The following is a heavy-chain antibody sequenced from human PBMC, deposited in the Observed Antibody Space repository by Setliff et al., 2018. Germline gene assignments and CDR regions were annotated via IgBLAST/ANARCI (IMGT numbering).Heavy chain of an antibody. J-gene: IGHJ6*03. Sequence: ASVKVSCKASGYTFTSYDINWVRQATGQGLEWMGWMNPNSGNTGYAQKLQGRVTMTRNTSISTAYMELSSLRSEDTAVYYCARGPGYCSSTSCYDPDYYYYYMDVWGKGTTVTVSS. CDR2: MNPNSGNT. CDR3: ARGPGYCSSTSCYDPDYYYYYMDV. D-gene: IGHD2-2*01. V-gene: IGHV1-8*02. CDR1: GYTFTSYD.